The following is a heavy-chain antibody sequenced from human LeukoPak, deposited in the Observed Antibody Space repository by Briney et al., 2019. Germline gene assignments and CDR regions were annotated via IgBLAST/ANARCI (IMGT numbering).Heavy chain of an antibody. Sequence: PGGSLRLSCAASGFTFSSNWMSWVRQAPGKGLEWAANIKQDGSEKYYVDSVKGRFTISRDNAKNSLYLQMNSLRAEDTAVYFCARDEDTPYFDYWGQGTLVTVSS. J-gene: IGHJ4*02. CDR2: IKQDGSEK. CDR3: ARDEDTPYFDY. V-gene: IGHV3-7*01. CDR1: GFTFSSNW. D-gene: IGHD2-15*01.